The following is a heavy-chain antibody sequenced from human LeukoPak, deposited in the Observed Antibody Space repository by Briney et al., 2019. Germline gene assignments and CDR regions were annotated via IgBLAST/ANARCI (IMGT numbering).Heavy chain of an antibody. Sequence: ASVKVSCKASGYTFTSFVISWVRQAPGQGLEWMGWISAYNGNTNYAQKLQGRVTMTTDTATSSAYMELRSLRSDDTAVYYCARGGGYYDSSGYYLLHYWGQGTLVTVSS. CDR1: GYTFTSFV. D-gene: IGHD3-22*01. CDR3: ARGGGYYDSSGYYLLHY. V-gene: IGHV1-18*01. J-gene: IGHJ4*02. CDR2: ISAYNGNT.